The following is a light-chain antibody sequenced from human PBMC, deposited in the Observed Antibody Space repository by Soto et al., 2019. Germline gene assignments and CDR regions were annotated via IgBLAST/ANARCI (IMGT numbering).Light chain of an antibody. Sequence: QSALTQPASVSGSPGQSITISCTGTSSDVGGYNYVSWYQQHPGKAPKLMIYDVSNRPSGVSDRFSGSKSGNTASLTISGLQAEDEADYYCSSYTSSSTPVFFGGGTKLTVL. CDR1: SSDVGGYNY. J-gene: IGLJ2*01. CDR2: DVS. CDR3: SSYTSSSTPVF. V-gene: IGLV2-14*01.